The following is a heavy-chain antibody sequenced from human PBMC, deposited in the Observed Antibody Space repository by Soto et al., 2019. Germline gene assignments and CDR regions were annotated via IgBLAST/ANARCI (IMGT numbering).Heavy chain of an antibody. Sequence: PGGSLRLSCAASGFNFNTHGIHWVRQAPGKGLEWVSGISGSGISTHYADSVKGRFTVSRDNSKNTLYLQMNSLRAEDTAVYNCAKEPVGPDWYFDLWGRGTLVTVSS. J-gene: IGHJ2*01. CDR1: GFNFNTHG. CDR3: AKEPVGPDWYFDL. CDR2: ISGSGIST. V-gene: IGHV3-23*01.